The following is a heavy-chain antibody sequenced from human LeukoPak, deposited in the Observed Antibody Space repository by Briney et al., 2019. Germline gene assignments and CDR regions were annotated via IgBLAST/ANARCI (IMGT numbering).Heavy chain of an antibody. V-gene: IGHV3-64D*09. CDR3: VKDKWIDH. J-gene: IGHJ4*02. Sequence: GGSLRRSCSVSGFTFSSYTMHWVRQAPGKGLEYVSSININGGRTYYADSVKGRFTISRDNSKNTLYLQMSSLRAEDTAVYYCVKDKWIDHWGQGTLVTVSS. CDR1: GFTFSSYT. CDR2: ININGGRT. D-gene: IGHD2-8*01.